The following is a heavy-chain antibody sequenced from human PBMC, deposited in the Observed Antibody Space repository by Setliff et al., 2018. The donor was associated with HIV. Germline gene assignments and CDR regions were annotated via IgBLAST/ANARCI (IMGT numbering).Heavy chain of an antibody. V-gene: IGHV4-59*08. CDR1: DGPINNYW. CDR3: ARWGEPAQRGFDI. CDR2: GHHSGTF. D-gene: IGHD3-16*01. Sequence: PSETLSLTCTVSDGPINNYWWNWIRQSPGKGLEWIGFGHHSGTFSYNPSLNSRFTISIDTSKNQFSLKATSVTAEDTAVHYCARWGEPAQRGFDIWGQGTMVTVSS. J-gene: IGHJ3*02.